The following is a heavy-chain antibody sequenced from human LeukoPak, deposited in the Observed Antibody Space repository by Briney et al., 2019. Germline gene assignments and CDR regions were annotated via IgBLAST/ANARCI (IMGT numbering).Heavy chain of an antibody. CDR1: GGSISSSSYY. CDR2: IYYSGST. Sequence: SETLSLTCTVSGGSISSSSYYWGWIRQPPGKGLEWIGSIYYSGSTYYNPSLKSRVTISVDTSKNQFSLKLSSVTAADTAVYYCARLRARSPCYAFDIWGQGTMVTVSS. CDR3: ARLRARSPCYAFDI. J-gene: IGHJ3*02. D-gene: IGHD4-17*01. V-gene: IGHV4-39*01.